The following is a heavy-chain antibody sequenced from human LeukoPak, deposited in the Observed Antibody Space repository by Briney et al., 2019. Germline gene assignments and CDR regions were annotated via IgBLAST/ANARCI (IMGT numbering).Heavy chain of an antibody. V-gene: IGHV3-7*02. CDR3: TRLLGYTHDY. D-gene: IGHD5-18*01. J-gene: IGHJ4*02. CDR1: GFTFGDFL. Sequence: GGSLRLSCTASGFTFGDFLMSWVRQAPGKGLEWVANIKQDGYGKYYVDSVRGRFTLSRDNANNSLYLQMNNLRAEDTAIYYCTRLLGYTHDYWGQGALVTVSS. CDR2: IKQDGYGK.